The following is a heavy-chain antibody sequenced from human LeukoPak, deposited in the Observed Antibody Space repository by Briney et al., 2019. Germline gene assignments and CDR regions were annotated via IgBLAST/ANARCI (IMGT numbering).Heavy chain of an antibody. CDR1: GFTFSGYE. Sequence: GGSLRLSCAASGFTFSGYEMNWVRQAPGKGLEWISYITASGTLTHYADSVEGRFTISRDNAKTSLYLQMNSLRAEDTAVYYCARDLSGIAGYTYGRGIDYWGQGTLVTVSS. D-gene: IGHD5-18*01. J-gene: IGHJ4*02. V-gene: IGHV3-48*03. CDR3: ARDLSGIAGYTYGRGIDY. CDR2: ITASGTLT.